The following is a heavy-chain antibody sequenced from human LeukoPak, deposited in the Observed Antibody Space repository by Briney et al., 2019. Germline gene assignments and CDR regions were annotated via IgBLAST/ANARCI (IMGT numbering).Heavy chain of an antibody. CDR2: ISSSSSYI. CDR3: ARDPAGSGPYYYYYYMDV. J-gene: IGHJ6*03. D-gene: IGHD3-10*01. CDR1: GFTFSSYW. V-gene: IGHV3-21*01. Sequence: GGSLRLSCAASGFTFSSYWMHWVRQAPGKGLEWVSSISSSSSYIYYADSVKGRFTISRDNAKNSLYLQMNSLRAEDTAVYYCARDPAGSGPYYYYYYMDVWGKGTTVTVSS.